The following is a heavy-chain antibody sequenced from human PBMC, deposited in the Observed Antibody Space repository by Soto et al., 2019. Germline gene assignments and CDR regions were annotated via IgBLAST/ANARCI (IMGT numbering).Heavy chain of an antibody. CDR2: IYHSGST. V-gene: IGHV4-30-2*01. D-gene: IGHD2-15*01. CDR1: GGSISSGGYS. Sequence: SETLSLTCAVSGGSISSGGYSWSWIRQPPGKGLDWIGYIYHSGSTYYNPSLKSRVTISVDRSKNQFSLKLSSVTAADTAVYYCARKRGGYCSGGSRPTYGMDVWGQGTTVTVSS. CDR3: ARKRGGYCSGGSRPTYGMDV. J-gene: IGHJ6*02.